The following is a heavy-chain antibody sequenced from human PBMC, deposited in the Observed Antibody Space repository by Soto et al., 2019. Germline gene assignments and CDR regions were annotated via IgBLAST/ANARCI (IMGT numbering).Heavy chain of an antibody. CDR1: GGSISSGGYS. Sequence: QLQLQESGSGLVKPSQTLSLTCAVSGGSISSGGYSWSWIRQPPGKGLEWIGYMYHSGSTYYNPSHKRRATISADRSKNQSSLKLSSVTAADTAVYYCARGMTTVTTLDYWGQGTLVTVSS. J-gene: IGHJ4*02. CDR3: ARGMTTVTTLDY. V-gene: IGHV4-30-2*01. D-gene: IGHD4-17*01. CDR2: MYHSGST.